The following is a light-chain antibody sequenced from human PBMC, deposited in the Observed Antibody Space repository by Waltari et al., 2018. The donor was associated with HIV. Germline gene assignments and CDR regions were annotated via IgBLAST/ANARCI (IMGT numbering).Light chain of an antibody. J-gene: IGLJ2*01. Sequence: SSGLTPSPSVSVSPGQTATITCSGDHLPRQPVCWYQQKTGQAPVLSIYNDNQRSPGVAERFSGCSQGTTVTLNITGGRAEEEADYFCQSGDNSLTNVEFGGGTKVTVL. CDR2: NDN. CDR3: QSGDNSLTNVE. CDR1: HLPRQP. V-gene: IGLV3-25*02.